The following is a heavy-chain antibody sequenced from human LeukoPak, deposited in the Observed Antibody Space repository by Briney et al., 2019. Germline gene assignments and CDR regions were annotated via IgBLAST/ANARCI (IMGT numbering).Heavy chain of an antibody. J-gene: IGHJ3*02. Sequence: GASVKVSCKASGYTFTGYYMHWVRQAPGQGLEWMGWINPNSGGTNYAQKFQGRVTMTRDTSISTAYMELSRLRSDDTAVYYCAWVAATSPEDAFDIWGQGTMVTVSS. CDR1: GYTFTGYY. CDR3: AWVAATSPEDAFDI. V-gene: IGHV1-2*02. CDR2: INPNSGGT. D-gene: IGHD2-15*01.